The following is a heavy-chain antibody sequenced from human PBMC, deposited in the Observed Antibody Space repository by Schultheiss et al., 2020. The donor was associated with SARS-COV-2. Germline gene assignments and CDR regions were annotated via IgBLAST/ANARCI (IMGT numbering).Heavy chain of an antibody. CDR2: MHYSGRT. V-gene: IGHV4-59*01. D-gene: IGHD1-26*01. CDR1: GGSFSGYY. J-gene: IGHJ2*01. Sequence: SETLSLTCAVYGGSFSGYYWSWIRQPPGNQLEWIGYMHYSGRTNNNPSLRSRVTISLDTSKNQFSLKPSSVTAADTAVYYCARGREDDWYFDLWGPGTLVTVSS. CDR3: ARGREDDWYFDL.